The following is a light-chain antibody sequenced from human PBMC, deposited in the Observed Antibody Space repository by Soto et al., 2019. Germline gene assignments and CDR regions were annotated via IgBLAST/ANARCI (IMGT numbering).Light chain of an antibody. CDR3: ASYKTSSPYV. CDR1: SSDVGTYNR. Sequence: QSVLTQPPSVSGSPGQSVTISCTGTSSDVGTYNRVSWYQQAPGTAPKVIIYEVTNRPSGVPDRFSGSKSGNTASLTISGLQAEDEADYYCASYKTSSPYVFGTGTKVTVL. V-gene: IGLV2-18*02. CDR2: EVT. J-gene: IGLJ1*01.